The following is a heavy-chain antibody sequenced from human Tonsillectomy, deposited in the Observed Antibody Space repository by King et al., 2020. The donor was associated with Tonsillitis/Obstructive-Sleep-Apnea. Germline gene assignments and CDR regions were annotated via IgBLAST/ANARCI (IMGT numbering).Heavy chain of an antibody. J-gene: IGHJ6*03. V-gene: IGHV4-39*01. CDR2: IYYSGST. CDR1: GGSVSSSSYY. Sequence: QLQESGPGLVKPSETLSLTCTVSGGSVSSSSYYWGWIRQPPGKGLEWIGSIYYSGSTYYNPSLKSRVTISVDTSKNQFSLKLSSVTAADTAVYYCARLVCSCGSCYSWDYYYYFMDLGGKGTTVTVSS. D-gene: IGHD2-15*01. CDR3: ARLVCSCGSCYSWDYYYYFMDL.